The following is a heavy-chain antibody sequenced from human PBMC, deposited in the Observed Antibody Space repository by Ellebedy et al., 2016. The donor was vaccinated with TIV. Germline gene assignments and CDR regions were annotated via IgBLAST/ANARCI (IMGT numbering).Heavy chain of an antibody. Sequence: ASVKVSCKASGYTFTNYYIHWVRQAPGQGLEWMGILYPNAGNTNYAQQFQGSVTVTRDTSTSTVYMELSSLRSDDTAVYYCARAVTTGGINVFDYWGQGTLVTVSS. V-gene: IGHV1-46*01. D-gene: IGHD2-15*01. CDR1: GYTFTNYY. J-gene: IGHJ4*02. CDR2: LYPNAGNT. CDR3: ARAVTTGGINVFDY.